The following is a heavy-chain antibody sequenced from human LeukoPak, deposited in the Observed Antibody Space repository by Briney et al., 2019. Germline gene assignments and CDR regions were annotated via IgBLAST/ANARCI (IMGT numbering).Heavy chain of an antibody. CDR2: IYYSGST. Sequence: SETLSLTCTVSGGSISSSSYYWGWIRQPPGKGLEWIGSIYYSGSTYYNPSLKSRVTISVDTSKNQFSLKLSSVTAADTAVYYCARLRTETYYFDYWGQGTLVTVSS. J-gene: IGHJ4*02. D-gene: IGHD2-2*01. V-gene: IGHV4-39*07. CDR3: ARLRTETYYFDY. CDR1: GGSISSSSYY.